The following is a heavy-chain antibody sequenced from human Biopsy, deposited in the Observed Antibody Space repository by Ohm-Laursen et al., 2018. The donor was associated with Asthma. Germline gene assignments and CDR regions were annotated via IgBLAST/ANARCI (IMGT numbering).Heavy chain of an antibody. J-gene: IGHJ3*02. D-gene: IGHD3-22*01. CDR3: ARQSGQDYGDSSGFDI. CDR1: GFVFSQCG. Sequence: SLRLSCAASGFVFSQCGMHWVRQGPGKGLEWVALVSSDGHNKYYEDSVKGRFTTSRDNSRNRLYLQINRLTVEDSAVYFCARQSGQDYGDSSGFDIWGQGTTVTVSS. V-gene: IGHV3-30*03. CDR2: VSSDGHNK.